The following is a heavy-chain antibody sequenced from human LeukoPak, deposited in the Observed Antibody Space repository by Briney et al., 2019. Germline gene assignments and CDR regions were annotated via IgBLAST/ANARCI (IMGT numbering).Heavy chain of an antibody. CDR1: GFTFINYW. D-gene: IGHD7-27*01. CDR3: ARDYVWGSSESDY. J-gene: IGHJ4*02. V-gene: IGHV3-7*01. Sequence: PGGSLRLSCAASGFTFINYWMTWFRQTTGKGLEWVGNIKQDGSEKYYVDSVKGRFTISRDNAKNSLYLQMNSLRVEDTAIYYCARDYVWGSSESDYWGQGTLVTASS. CDR2: IKQDGSEK.